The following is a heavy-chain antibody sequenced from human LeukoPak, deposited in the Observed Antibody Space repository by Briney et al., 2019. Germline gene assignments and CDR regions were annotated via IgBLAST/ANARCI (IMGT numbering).Heavy chain of an antibody. CDR2: INHSGST. V-gene: IGHV4-34*01. J-gene: IGHJ2*01. CDR1: GGSFSGYY. CDR3: ARWSSDWTRGAPELIWYFDL. Sequence: PSETLSLTCAVYGGSFSGYYWSWIRQPPGKGLEWIGEINHSGSTNYNPSLKSRVTISADTSKNQFSLKLSSVTAADTAVYYCARWSSDWTRGAPELIWYFDLWGRGTLVTVSS. D-gene: IGHD6-19*01.